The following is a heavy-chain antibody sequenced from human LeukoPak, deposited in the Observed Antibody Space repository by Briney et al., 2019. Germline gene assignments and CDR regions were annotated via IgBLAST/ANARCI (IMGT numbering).Heavy chain of an antibody. Sequence: PSETLSLTCAVYGGSFSGYYWSWIRQPPGKGLEWIGEINHSGSTNYNPSLKSRVTISVDTSKNQFSLKLSSVTAADTAVYYCARTPLEPLPFDYWGQGTLVTVSS. J-gene: IGHJ4*02. V-gene: IGHV4-34*01. CDR2: INHSGST. CDR1: GGSFSGYY. CDR3: ARTPLEPLPFDY. D-gene: IGHD1-14*01.